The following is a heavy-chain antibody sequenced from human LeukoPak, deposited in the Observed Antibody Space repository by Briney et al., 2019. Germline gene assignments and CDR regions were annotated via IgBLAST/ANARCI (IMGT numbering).Heavy chain of an antibody. J-gene: IGHJ5*02. D-gene: IGHD2-2*01. CDR1: GFTFSSYS. CDR2: ISGRSNYI. CDR3: ARGSTLGSCTSSSCHNWFDP. V-gene: IGHV3-21*05. Sequence: GGSLRLSCAASGFTFSSYSMNWVRQAPGKGLEWVSYISGRSNYIFYADSVKGRFTISRDNAENSLYLLLNSLRVEDTAVYYCARGSTLGSCTSSSCHNWFDPWGQGTLVTVSS.